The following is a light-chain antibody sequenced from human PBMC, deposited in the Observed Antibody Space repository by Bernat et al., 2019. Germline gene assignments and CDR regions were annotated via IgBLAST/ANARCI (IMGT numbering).Light chain of an antibody. Sequence: QSALTQPASVSGSPGQSITISCTGTSSDVGAYNYVSWFQQPPDKAPKLMLYDVTNRPSGVSYRFSGSKSGNTASLTISGLQAEDEADYYCVSYTTSSTFVFGTGTKVTVL. CDR3: VSYTTSSTFV. V-gene: IGLV2-14*03. J-gene: IGLJ1*01. CDR2: DVT. CDR1: SSDVGAYNY.